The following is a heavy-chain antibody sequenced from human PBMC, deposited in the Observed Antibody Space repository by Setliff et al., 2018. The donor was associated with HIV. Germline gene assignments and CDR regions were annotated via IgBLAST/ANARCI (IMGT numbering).Heavy chain of an antibody. CDR3: ARQGSSSWYRHDAFEI. Sequence: GESLKISCNTSGYSFDIYWIGWVRQMPGKGLEWVAVIYPRDSDARYSPSFQGQVTISVDKSISATYLQWSSLKASDTAIYYCARQGSSSWYRHDAFEIWGQGTMVTVSS. D-gene: IGHD6-13*01. J-gene: IGHJ3*02. V-gene: IGHV5-51*01. CDR1: GYSFDIYW. CDR2: IYPRDSDA.